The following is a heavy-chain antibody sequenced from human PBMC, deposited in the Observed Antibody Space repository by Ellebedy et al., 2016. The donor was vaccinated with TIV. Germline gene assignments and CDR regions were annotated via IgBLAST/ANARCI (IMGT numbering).Heavy chain of an antibody. D-gene: IGHD6-13*01. Sequence: PGGSLRLSCAASGFTFSSYGMHWVRQAPGKGLEWVAVIWYDGSNKYYADSVKGRFTISRDNSKNTLYLQMNSLRAEDTAVYYCAREPAYSSSWYRPLDYWGQGTLVTVSS. CDR3: AREPAYSSSWYRPLDY. CDR2: IWYDGSNK. V-gene: IGHV3-33*08. J-gene: IGHJ4*02. CDR1: GFTFSSYG.